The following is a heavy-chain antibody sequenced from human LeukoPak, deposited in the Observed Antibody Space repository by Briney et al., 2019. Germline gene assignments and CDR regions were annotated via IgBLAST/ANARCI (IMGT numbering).Heavy chain of an antibody. J-gene: IGHJ5*02. V-gene: IGHV1-2*02. D-gene: IGHD3-3*01. CDR3: ARECISAVWRNNWFDP. Sequence: GSSVKVSCKASGYTFTGYYMHWVRQAPGQGLEWMGWINPNSGGTNYAQKFQGRVTMTRDTSISPAYMELSRMRSDDTAVYYCARECISAVWRNNWFDPWGQGTLVTVSS. CDR2: INPNSGGT. CDR1: GYTFTGYY.